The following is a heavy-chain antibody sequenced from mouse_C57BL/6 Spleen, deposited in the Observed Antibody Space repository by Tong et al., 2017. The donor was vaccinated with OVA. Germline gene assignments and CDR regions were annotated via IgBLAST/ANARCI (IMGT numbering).Heavy chain of an antibody. J-gene: IGHJ4*01. Sequence: VQLQESGAELVKPGASVKLSCKASGYTFTEYTIHWVKQRSGQGLEWIGWFYPGSGSIKYNEKFKDKATLTADKSSSTVYMYLSRLTSEDSAVYFCARHEDPHYGYDWGAMDYWGQGTSVTVSS. V-gene: IGHV1-62-2*01. CDR2: FYPGSGSI. CDR1: GYTFTEYT. D-gene: IGHD2-2*01. CDR3: ARHEDPHYGYDWGAMDY.